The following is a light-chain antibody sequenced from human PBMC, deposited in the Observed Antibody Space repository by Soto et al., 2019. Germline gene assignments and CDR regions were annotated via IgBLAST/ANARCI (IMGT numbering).Light chain of an antibody. CDR3: QQSYSTPFT. V-gene: IGKV1-39*01. CDR1: QSISSY. CDR2: AAS. Sequence: DIQMTPSPSSLSASVGDRVTITCRASQSISSYLNWYQQKPGKAPKLLIYAASSLQSGVPSRFSGSGSGTDFTLTSSSLQPEDFATYYCQQSYSTPFTFVRGTKVDIK. J-gene: IGKJ3*01.